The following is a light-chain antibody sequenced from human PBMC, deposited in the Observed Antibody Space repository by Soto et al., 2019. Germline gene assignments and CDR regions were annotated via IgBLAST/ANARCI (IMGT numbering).Light chain of an antibody. CDR2: GNK. V-gene: IGLV1-40*01. CDR1: SSNIGAGYD. Sequence: QSVLTQPPSVSGAPGQRVTISCTGSSSNIGAGYDLHWYQQRPGTDPKLLIYGNKNRRSGVPDRFSGSKSGTSASLAITGLQAEDEADYYCQSYDSSLSVSYVFGTGTKVTVL. J-gene: IGLJ1*01. CDR3: QSYDSSLSVSYV.